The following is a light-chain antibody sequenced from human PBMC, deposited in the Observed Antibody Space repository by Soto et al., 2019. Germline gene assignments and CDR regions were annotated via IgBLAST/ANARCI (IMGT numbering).Light chain of an antibody. CDR3: QQGYSTPIT. CDR2: AAS. V-gene: IGKV1-39*01. J-gene: IGKJ5*01. CDR1: QTISTW. Sequence: IQVTQSPRARAAPAGGGGPSTCRASQTISTWMAWYQQKPGKAPKVLIYAASNLQSGVPSRFSGSGSGTDFALTISSLQPEDFATYYCQQGYSTPITFGQGTQLEIK.